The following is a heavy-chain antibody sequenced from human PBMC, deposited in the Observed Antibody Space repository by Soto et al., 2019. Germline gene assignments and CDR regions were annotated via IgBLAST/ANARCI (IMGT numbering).Heavy chain of an antibody. Sequence: EVQLVESGGGLVQPGGSLILSCAASGFTVSSNFMSWFRQPPGKGLEWISVIGTTDGTYYAGSVKGRFTISTDNFKNTLYLQMNSLRAEDTAVYFCARDPPGLGSYSYDHWGQGTLVTVSS. CDR1: GFTVSSNF. D-gene: IGHD3-10*01. CDR2: IGTTDGT. CDR3: ARDPPGLGSYSYDH. J-gene: IGHJ4*02. V-gene: IGHV3-66*01.